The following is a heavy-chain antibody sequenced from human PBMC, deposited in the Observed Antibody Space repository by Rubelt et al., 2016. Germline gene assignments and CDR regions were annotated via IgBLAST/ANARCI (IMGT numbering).Heavy chain of an antibody. CDR2: ISGSGDIP. D-gene: IGHD2-15*01. CDR3: AKSGCSGGSCYFYYFDS. CDR1: GFTFSNFA. V-gene: IGHV3-23*01. J-gene: IGHJ4*02. Sequence: EVQLLESGGGLVQPGGSLRLSCAASGFTFSNFAMSWVRQAPGQGLQWVSGISGSGDIPYYADSVKGRFTISRDNSKNTLSLQMNRLRAEEPARYYCAKSGCSGGSCYFYYFDSWGQGTPVTVSS.